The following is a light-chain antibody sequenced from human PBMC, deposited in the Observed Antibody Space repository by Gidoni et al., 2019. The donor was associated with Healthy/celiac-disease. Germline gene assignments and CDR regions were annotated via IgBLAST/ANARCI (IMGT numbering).Light chain of an antibody. J-gene: IGKJ1*01. CDR1: QSVSSY. Sequence: EIVLPQSPATLSLSPGERATLSCRASQSVSSYLAWYQQKPGQAPRLLIYDASNRASGIPARFSGSGSGTDFTLTISSLEPEDFAVYYCHRRNNWLWTFGQGTKVEIK. CDR2: DAS. CDR3: HRRNNWLWT. V-gene: IGKV3-11*01.